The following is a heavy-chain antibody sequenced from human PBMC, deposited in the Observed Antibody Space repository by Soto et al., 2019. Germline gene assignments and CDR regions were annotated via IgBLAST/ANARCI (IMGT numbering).Heavy chain of an antibody. V-gene: IGHV1-18*01. D-gene: IGHD1-1*01. J-gene: IGHJ4*02. CDR2: ISAHNGNR. CDR3: ARGRYGDY. CDR1: GYAFTTYG. Sequence: QVHLVQSGAEVKKPGASVKVSCKGSGYAFTTYGITWVRQAPGQGLEWMGWISAHNGNRNNAQKLQGRVTVTRDTSTSTAYMELRSLRSDDTAVYYCARGRYGDYWGQGALVTVSS.